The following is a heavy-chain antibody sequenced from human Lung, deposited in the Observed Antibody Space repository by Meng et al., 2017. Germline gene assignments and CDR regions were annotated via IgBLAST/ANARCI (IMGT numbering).Heavy chain of an antibody. CDR1: GFTFSTHW. CDR3: ARGGVTTDD. J-gene: IGHJ4*02. Sequence: EVQLVWSGGGLVQPGGSLRLSCAASGFTFSTHWMHWVRQAPGKELEWVSRITGDGSSTIYADSVQGRFTMSRDNAKNTLSLQMSSLRAEDTAVYYCARGGVTTDDWGQGTLVTVSS. D-gene: IGHD4-17*01. CDR2: ITGDGSST. V-gene: IGHV3-74*01.